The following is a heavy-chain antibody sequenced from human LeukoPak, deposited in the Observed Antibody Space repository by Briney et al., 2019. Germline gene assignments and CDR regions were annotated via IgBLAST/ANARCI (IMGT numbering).Heavy chain of an antibody. Sequence: SETLSLTCNVYGGSFTGYFWTWLRQPPGKGLEWIGEVDHSGSANNNPSLKSRVTISVDTSKRQLSLKLTSVTAADTAVYYCASINNRFDPWGQGTLVTVSS. CDR3: ASINNRFDP. D-gene: IGHD2/OR15-2a*01. V-gene: IGHV4-34*01. CDR1: GGSFTGYF. CDR2: VDHSGSA. J-gene: IGHJ5*02.